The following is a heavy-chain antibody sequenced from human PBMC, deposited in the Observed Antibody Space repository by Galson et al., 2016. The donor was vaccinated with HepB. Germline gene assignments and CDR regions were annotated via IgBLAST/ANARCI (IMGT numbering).Heavy chain of an antibody. CDR2: INTDGSST. D-gene: IGHD6-13*01. V-gene: IGHV3-74*01. Sequence: SLRLSCAASGFPFSKYWMHWVRQAPGKGLVWVSRINTDGSSTTYADSAKGRFTNSRDNAKNTLDLQMNSLRAEDTALYYCTRVHREGIAAAGFQSWGQGTLVTVSS. J-gene: IGHJ4*02. CDR3: TRVHREGIAAAGFQS. CDR1: GFPFSKYW.